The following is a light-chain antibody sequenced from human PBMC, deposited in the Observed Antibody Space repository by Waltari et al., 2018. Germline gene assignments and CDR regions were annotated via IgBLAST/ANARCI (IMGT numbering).Light chain of an antibody. V-gene: IGKV3-20*01. Sequence: EIGWTQSPRTLSFSPGERATLSCRASQSVGRSLAWYQQKPVQAPRLLIYDTSSRATGIPDRFSGSGSGTDFSLTISSLEPEDFAVYYCQQYVSLPPTFGQGTKVEIK. J-gene: IGKJ1*01. CDR2: DTS. CDR3: QQYVSLPPT. CDR1: QSVGRS.